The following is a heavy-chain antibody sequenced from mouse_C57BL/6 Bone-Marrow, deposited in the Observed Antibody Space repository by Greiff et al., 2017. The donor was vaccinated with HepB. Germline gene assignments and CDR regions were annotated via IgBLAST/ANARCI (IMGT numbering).Heavy chain of an antibody. V-gene: IGHV14-4*01. J-gene: IGHJ4*01. Sequence: EVKLMESGAELVRPGASVKLSCTASGFNIKDDYMHWVKQRPEQGLEWIGWIDPENGDTEYASKFQGKATITADTSSNTAYLQLSSLTSEDTAVYYCTTGYGNYGYYYAMDYWGQGTSVTVSS. D-gene: IGHD2-10*02. CDR1: GFNIKDDY. CDR3: TTGYGNYGYYYAMDY. CDR2: IDPENGDT.